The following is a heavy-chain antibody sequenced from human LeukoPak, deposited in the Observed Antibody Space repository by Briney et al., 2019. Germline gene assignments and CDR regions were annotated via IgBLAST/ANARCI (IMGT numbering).Heavy chain of an antibody. CDR2: INPNSGGT. J-gene: IGHJ4*02. Sequence: GASVKVSCKASGYTFTDYYIHWVRQAPGQGLEWMAWINPNSGGTYYAQNFHDRITLTRDTSISTAYMELSRLRSDDTAIYYCARANAHYCSSTSCLFDYWGQGTLVTVSP. CDR1: GYTFTDYY. V-gene: IGHV1-2*02. D-gene: IGHD2-2*01. CDR3: ARANAHYCSSTSCLFDY.